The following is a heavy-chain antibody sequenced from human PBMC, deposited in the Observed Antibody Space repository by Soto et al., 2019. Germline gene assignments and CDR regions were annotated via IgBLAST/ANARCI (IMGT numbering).Heavy chain of an antibody. D-gene: IGHD6-19*01. V-gene: IGHV3-48*03. J-gene: IGHJ4*02. CDR1: GFTFSSYE. Sequence: SLRLSCAASGFTFSSYEMNWVRQAPGKGLEGVSYISSSGSTIYYADSVKGRFTISRDNAKNSLYLQMNSLRAEYTAVYYCAKEAVAADCDYWGQGTLVTVSS. CDR3: AKEAVAADCDY. CDR2: ISSSGSTI.